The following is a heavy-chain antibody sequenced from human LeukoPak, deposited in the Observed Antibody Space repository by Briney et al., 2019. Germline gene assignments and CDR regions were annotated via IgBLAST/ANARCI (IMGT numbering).Heavy chain of an antibody. Sequence: PSQTLSLTCTVSGGSISSGDYYWSWIRQPPGEGLEWIGYSYHSGSTYYNPSLKSRVAISVDRSTNQFSLKLRSVTAADTAVYYCARASTLSYHFDHWGQGTLVTVSS. V-gene: IGHV4-30-2*01. D-gene: IGHD1-1*01. J-gene: IGHJ4*02. CDR3: ARASTLSYHFDH. CDR1: GGSISSGDYY. CDR2: SYHSGST.